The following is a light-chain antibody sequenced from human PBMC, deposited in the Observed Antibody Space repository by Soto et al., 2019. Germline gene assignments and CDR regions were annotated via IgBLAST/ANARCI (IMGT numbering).Light chain of an antibody. J-gene: IGLJ2*01. CDR3: TSWTTSTTMI. CDR2: DVN. Sequence: QSVLTQPASVSGSPGQSITISCTATSSDIGAYNFVSWYQQHPGKAPKLMLYDVNIRPSGVSNRFSGSKSGNTASLTISGLQAEDEADYYCTSWTTSTTMIFGGGTQLTVL. CDR1: SSDIGAYNF. V-gene: IGLV2-14*03.